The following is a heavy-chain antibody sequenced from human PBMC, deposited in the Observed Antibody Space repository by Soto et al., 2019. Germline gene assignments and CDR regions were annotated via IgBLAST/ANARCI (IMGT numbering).Heavy chain of an antibody. Sequence: HPGGSLRLSCAASGFTFSSYAMSWVRQAPGKGLEWVSAISGSGGSTYYADSVKGRFTISRDNSKNTLYLQMNSLRAEDTAVYYCASSYYDILTGYPYYYYYGMDVWGQGTTVTVSS. J-gene: IGHJ6*02. CDR2: ISGSGGST. V-gene: IGHV3-23*01. CDR1: GFTFSSYA. D-gene: IGHD3-9*01. CDR3: ASSYYDILTGYPYYYYYGMDV.